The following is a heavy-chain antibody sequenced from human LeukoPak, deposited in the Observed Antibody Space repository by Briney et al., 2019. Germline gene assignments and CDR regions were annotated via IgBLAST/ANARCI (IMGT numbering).Heavy chain of an antibody. CDR3: AKDPSSSGSHQSFDY. Sequence: GGSLRLSCAASGFIFSSYSMHWVRQAPGKGLEWVAVMSYDGSNKYYADSVKGRFTISRDNSKNTLDLQMHGLRAEDTAVYYCAKDPSSSGSHQSFDYWGQGTLVTVSS. CDR2: MSYDGSNK. D-gene: IGHD3-22*01. CDR1: GFIFSSYS. J-gene: IGHJ4*02. V-gene: IGHV3-30*18.